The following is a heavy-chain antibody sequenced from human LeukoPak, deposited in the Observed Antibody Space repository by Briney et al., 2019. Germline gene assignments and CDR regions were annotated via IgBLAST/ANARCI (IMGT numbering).Heavy chain of an antibody. D-gene: IGHD3-22*01. CDR2: ISGSGGNT. J-gene: IGHJ4*02. CDR3: AKTNGYYDL. Sequence: GGSLRLSCAASGFAFSRYALTWVRQAPGKGLEWVSSISGSGGNTYYADSVKGRFTISRDNSKSTMYLQMNSLRAEDTAVYHCAKTNGYYDLWGQGTLVTVSS. CDR1: GFAFSRYA. V-gene: IGHV3-23*01.